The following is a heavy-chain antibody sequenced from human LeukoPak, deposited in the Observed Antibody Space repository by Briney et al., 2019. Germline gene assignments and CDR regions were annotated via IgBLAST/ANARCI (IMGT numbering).Heavy chain of an antibody. J-gene: IGHJ6*03. CDR2: ISHDGSHE. Sequence: GGSLRLSCAASGFTFSTFPMHWVRQAPGKGLQWVAVISHDGSHEYYRHSVKGRFTSTRDNSKNTLFLQMNSLAIEDTAVYYCARGAGTMVYYIDVWGNGTTVTVSS. D-gene: IGHD1-7*01. CDR3: ARGAGTMVYYIDV. CDR1: GFTFSTFP. V-gene: IGHV3-30*10.